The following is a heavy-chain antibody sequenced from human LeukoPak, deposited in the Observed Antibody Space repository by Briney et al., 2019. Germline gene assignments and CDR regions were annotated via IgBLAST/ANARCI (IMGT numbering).Heavy chain of an antibody. CDR1: GFTFSSYG. CDR3: AKPNWGSSHGYFDL. CDR2: QSYDGSNK. V-gene: IGHV3-30*18. D-gene: IGHD7-27*01. J-gene: IGHJ2*01. Sequence: GGSLRLSCAASGFTFSSYGMHWVRKAPGKGLEWVAVQSYDGSNKYYADSVKGRFIISRDDSKNTLYLQMNSLRAEDMAVYYCAKPNWGSSHGYFDLWGRGTLVTVPS.